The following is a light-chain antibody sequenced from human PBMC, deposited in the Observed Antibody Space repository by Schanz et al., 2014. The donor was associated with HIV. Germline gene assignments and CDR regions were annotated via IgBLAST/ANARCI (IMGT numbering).Light chain of an antibody. V-gene: IGKV1-5*03. J-gene: IGKJ2*01. CDR1: QSISSW. CDR2: KAS. Sequence: DIQMTQSTSTVSASVGDRVSITCRVSQSISSWLAWYQQKPGKAPKVLIYKASNLESGVPSRFSGSGSGTEFTLTISSLQPDDFATYYCQQYNNYPYTFGQGTKVEIK. CDR3: QQYNNYPYT.